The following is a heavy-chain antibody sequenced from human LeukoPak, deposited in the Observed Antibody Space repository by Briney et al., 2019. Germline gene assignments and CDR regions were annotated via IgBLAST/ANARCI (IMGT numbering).Heavy chain of an antibody. CDR2: IVVGSGNT. J-gene: IGHJ3*02. D-gene: IGHD3-10*01. V-gene: IGHV1-58*01. CDR3: AADHSVRGVNCAFDI. Sequence: SVKVSCKASGFTFTSSAVQWVRQARGQRLEWIGWIVVGSGNTNYAQKFQERVTITRDMSTSTAYMELSSLRSEDTAVYYCAADHSVRGVNCAFDIWGQGTMVTVSS. CDR1: GFTFTSSA.